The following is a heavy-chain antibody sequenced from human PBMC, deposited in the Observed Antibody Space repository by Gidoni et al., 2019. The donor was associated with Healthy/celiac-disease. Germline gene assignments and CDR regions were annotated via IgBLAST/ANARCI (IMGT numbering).Heavy chain of an antibody. CDR2: ISGSGGST. CDR1: GFPFSSYA. V-gene: IGHV3-23*01. Sequence: EVQLLESGGGLVQPGGSLRLSCAASGFPFSSYAMSWVRQAPGKGLEWVSAISGSGGSTYYADSVKGRFTISRDNSKNTLYLQMNSLRAEDTAVYYCAKGYSSGWYLSAGIDYWGQGTLVTVSS. J-gene: IGHJ4*02. CDR3: AKGYSSGWYLSAGIDY. D-gene: IGHD6-19*01.